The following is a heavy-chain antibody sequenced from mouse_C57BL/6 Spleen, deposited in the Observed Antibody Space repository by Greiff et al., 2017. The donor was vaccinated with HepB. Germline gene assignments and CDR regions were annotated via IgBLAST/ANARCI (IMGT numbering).Heavy chain of an antibody. CDR2: ISSGGSYT. CDR3: AREDD. J-gene: IGHJ4*01. V-gene: IGHV5-6*01. Sequence: EVQVVESGGDLVKPGGSLKLSCAASGFTFSSYGMSWVRQTPDKRLEWVATISSGGSYTYYPDSVKGRFTISRDYAKNTLYLQMSSLKSEDTAMYYCAREDDWGQGTSVTVSS. CDR1: GFTFSSYG.